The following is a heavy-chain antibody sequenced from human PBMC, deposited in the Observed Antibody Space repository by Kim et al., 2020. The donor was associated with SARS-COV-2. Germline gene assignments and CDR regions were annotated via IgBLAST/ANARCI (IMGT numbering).Heavy chain of an antibody. CDR1: GGSISSGDYY. CDR2: IYYSGST. Sequence: SETLSLTCTVSGGSISSGDYYWSWIRQPPGKGLEWIGYIYYSGSTYYNPSLKSRVTISVDTSKNQFSLKLSSVTAADTAVYYCARVRSKWLRLQGYGTNPPIEIDYWGQGTLVTVSS. J-gene: IGHJ4*02. D-gene: IGHD5-12*01. CDR3: ARVRSKWLRLQGYGTNPPIEIDY. V-gene: IGHV4-30-4*01.